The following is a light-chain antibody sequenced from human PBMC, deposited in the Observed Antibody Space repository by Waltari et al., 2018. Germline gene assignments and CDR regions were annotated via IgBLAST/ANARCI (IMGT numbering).Light chain of an antibody. CDR2: LGS. V-gene: IGKV2-28*01. CDR3: MQALLTPS. Sequence: IVTTHSPLSLPVTPTQTASIPCMPSQSLLHSNAYNYLAGYLQTPVQSPQLLFFLGSNRASGVPDRFSGSGSGTDFTLKISRVEAEDVGVYYCMQALLTPSFGGGTKVEIK. CDR1: QSLLHSNAYNY. J-gene: IGKJ4*01.